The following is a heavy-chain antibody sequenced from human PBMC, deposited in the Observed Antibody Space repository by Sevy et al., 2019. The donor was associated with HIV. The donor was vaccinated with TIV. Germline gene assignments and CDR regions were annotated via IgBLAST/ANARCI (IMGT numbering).Heavy chain of an antibody. CDR2: ISGYNGNT. Sequence: VSVKVSCKASGYTFTTYGINWVRQAPGQGLEWMGWISGYNGNTNYAQKFQGRVTMTTDTSTSTVYMELRSLRSDDTALYYCAREGVNTGIDYWGQGTLVTVSS. CDR3: AREGVNTGIDY. V-gene: IGHV1-18*01. D-gene: IGHD3-10*01. J-gene: IGHJ4*02. CDR1: GYTFTTYG.